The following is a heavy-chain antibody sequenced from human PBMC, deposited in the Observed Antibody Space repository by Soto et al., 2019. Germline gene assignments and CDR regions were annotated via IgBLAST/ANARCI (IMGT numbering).Heavy chain of an antibody. V-gene: IGHV1-18*01. Sequence: VQLVQSGAEVRKPGASVKVSCQASGYTFSSYGISWVRQAPGQGLEWMGWISTYNGHTNYAKRLQGRVTMTTDTSTSTAYMELRSLRSDDTAVYFCARDYYYDTTGPPDLWGQGTLVTVSS. CDR2: ISTYNGHT. CDR3: ARDYYYDTTGPPDL. D-gene: IGHD3-22*01. CDR1: GYTFSSYG. J-gene: IGHJ4*02.